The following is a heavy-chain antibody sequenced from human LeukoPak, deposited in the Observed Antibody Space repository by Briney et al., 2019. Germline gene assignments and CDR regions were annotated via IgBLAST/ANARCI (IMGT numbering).Heavy chain of an antibody. V-gene: IGHV1-18*01. J-gene: IGHJ4*02. D-gene: IGHD3-10*01. CDR3: ARVPSGELLSYYFDY. CDR2: ISAYNGNT. CDR1: GYTFTSYG. Sequence: ASVKVSCKASGYTFTSYGISWVRQAPGQGLEWMGWISAYNGNTNYAQKLQGRVTMTTDTSTSTAYVELRSLRSDDTAVYYCARVPSGELLSYYFDYWGQGTLVTVSS.